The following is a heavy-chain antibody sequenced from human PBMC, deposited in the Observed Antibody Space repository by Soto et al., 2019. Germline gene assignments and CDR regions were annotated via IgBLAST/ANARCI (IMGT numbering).Heavy chain of an antibody. CDR3: IYRRQLYDYHGLDV. CDR1: GFSLTSGGVG. CDR2: IYWNEDR. J-gene: IGHJ6*02. D-gene: IGHD1-1*01. V-gene: IGHV2-5*01. Sequence: ESGPTLVNPTQTLTLTCTFSGFSLTSGGVGVGCIRQPPGRSLEWLGAIYWNEDRRLSPSLESRLTITKHTSKNQVVLMMTDMDPVDTATYYCIYRRQLYDYHGLDVWGQGTTVTVSS.